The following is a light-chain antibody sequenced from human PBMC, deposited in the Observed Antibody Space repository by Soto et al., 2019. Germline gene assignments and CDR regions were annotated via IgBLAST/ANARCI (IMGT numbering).Light chain of an antibody. CDR1: RSIRSS. Sequence: EIEMTQSPATLSVSPGERATLSCRASRSIRSSLAWYQQRPGQAPRLLIYGASTRATGFPARFSGSGSGTDFTLTISSLQSEDFAVYYCQQYEDWPPYTFGQGTKLEIK. V-gene: IGKV3-15*01. J-gene: IGKJ2*01. CDR3: QQYEDWPPYT. CDR2: GAS.